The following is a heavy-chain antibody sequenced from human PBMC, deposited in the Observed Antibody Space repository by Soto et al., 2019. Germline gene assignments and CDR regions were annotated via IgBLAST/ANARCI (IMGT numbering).Heavy chain of an antibody. CDR3: ARGVRGAYGLDI. CDR2: TSGDGSRT. J-gene: IGHJ3*02. Sequence: VQLVESGGGLVQPGGSLRLSCTASGFTFSSYWMHWVRQAPGKGLVWVSRTSGDGSRTNYADSVKGRFTISRDNAKNTLYLQMNSLRAEETAVYYCARGVRGAYGLDIWGQGTMVTVSS. CDR1: GFTFSSYW. V-gene: IGHV3-74*01. D-gene: IGHD2-21*01.